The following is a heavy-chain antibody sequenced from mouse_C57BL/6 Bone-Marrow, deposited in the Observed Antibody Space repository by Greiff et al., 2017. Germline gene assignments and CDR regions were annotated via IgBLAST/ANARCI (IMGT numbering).Heavy chain of an antibody. J-gene: IGHJ4*01. CDR2: IDPENGDT. CDR3: TNGGMDY. Sequence: EVQLQQSGAELVRPGASVKFSCTASGFNIKDYYMHWVKQRPEQGLEWIGWIDPENGDTEYASKFQGKATITADTSSNTAYLQLSSLTSEDTAVYYCTNGGMDYWGQGTSVTVSS. CDR1: GFNIKDYY. V-gene: IGHV14-4*01.